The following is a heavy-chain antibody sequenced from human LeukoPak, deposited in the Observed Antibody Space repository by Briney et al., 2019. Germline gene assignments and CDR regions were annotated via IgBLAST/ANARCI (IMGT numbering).Heavy chain of an antibody. V-gene: IGHV4-59*08. CDR3: ARQGGSSSPYYYYYMDV. CDR2: IHNSGRT. J-gene: IGHJ6*03. CDR1: GGSISSYY. Sequence: KPSETLSLTCTLSGGSISSYYWSWVRQPPGKGLEWLAYIHNSGRTNYNPPLESRLTISLDTSKNQFSLNVRSVTAADTAVYYCARQGGSSSPYYYYYMDVWGKGTTVTVSS. D-gene: IGHD6-13*01.